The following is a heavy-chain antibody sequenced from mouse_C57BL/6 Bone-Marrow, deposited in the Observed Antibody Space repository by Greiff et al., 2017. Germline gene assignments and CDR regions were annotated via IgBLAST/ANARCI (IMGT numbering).Heavy chain of an antibody. CDR2: IDPENGDT. D-gene: IGHD4-1*01. Sequence: EVQLQQSGAELVRPGASVKLSCTASGFNIKDDYMPWVKQRPEQGLAWIGWIDPENGDTEYASKFQGKATITADTSSNTAYLQLSSLTTEDTAVYYCTAGGGSRWGQGTTLTVSA. CDR1: GFNIKDDY. CDR3: TAGGGSR. J-gene: IGHJ2*01. V-gene: IGHV14-4*01.